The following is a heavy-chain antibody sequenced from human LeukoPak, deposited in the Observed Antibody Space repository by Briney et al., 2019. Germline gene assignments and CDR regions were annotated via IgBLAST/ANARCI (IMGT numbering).Heavy chain of an antibody. D-gene: IGHD4-11*01. V-gene: IGHV3-23*01. Sequence: GGSLRLSCAASGFTFSTYAMSWVRQAPGMGLEWVSSISGGGGSIFYSDSVKGRFTISRDNSRNTLYLQMNSLRAEDTAVYYCAKYLYSTTPYLDYWGQGTLVTVSS. CDR1: GFTFSTYA. CDR2: ISGGGGSI. CDR3: AKYLYSTTPYLDY. J-gene: IGHJ4*02.